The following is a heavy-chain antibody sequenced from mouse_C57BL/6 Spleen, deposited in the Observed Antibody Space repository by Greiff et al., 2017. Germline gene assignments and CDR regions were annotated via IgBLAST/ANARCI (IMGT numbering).Heavy chain of an antibody. Sequence: VQLQQSGAELVKPGASVKLSCKASGYTFTEYTIHWVKQRSGQGLEWIGWFYPGSGSIKYNEKFKDKATLTADKSSSTVYMELSRLTSEDSAVYFCAGHEVVTTVVAEGPYAMDYWGQGTSVTVSS. V-gene: IGHV1-62-2*01. CDR2: FYPGSGSI. CDR1: GYTFTEYT. J-gene: IGHJ4*01. CDR3: AGHEVVTTVVAEGPYAMDY. D-gene: IGHD1-1*01.